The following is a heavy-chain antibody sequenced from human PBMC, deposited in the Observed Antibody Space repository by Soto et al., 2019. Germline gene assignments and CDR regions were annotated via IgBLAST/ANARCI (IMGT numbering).Heavy chain of an antibody. Sequence: LSLSCAASGLNFEKCSMNWVRQPPGKGPEWLASISPSSTYIRYADSVKGRFTISRDNARNSLSLQMMNLRADDTAIYYCATDTGDIEVVPATTWGQGTLVTVSS. J-gene: IGHJ4*02. D-gene: IGHD2-15*01. V-gene: IGHV3-21*04. CDR1: GLNFEKCS. CDR2: ISPSSTYI. CDR3: ATDTGDIEVVPATT.